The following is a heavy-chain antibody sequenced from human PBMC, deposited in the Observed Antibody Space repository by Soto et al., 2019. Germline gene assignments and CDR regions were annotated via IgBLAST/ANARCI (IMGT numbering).Heavy chain of an antibody. J-gene: IGHJ4*02. CDR1: GFTFSSYA. Sequence: PGGSLRLSCAASGFTFSSYAMSWVRQAPGKGLEWVSAISGGGSSTYYADSVRGRFTISRDNSKNTLYLQMNSLRVEDTAVYYCANSPTIVVVTNKFLSNWGQGTPVTVSS. CDR3: ANSPTIVVVTNKFLSN. D-gene: IGHD3-22*01. CDR2: ISGGGSST. V-gene: IGHV3-23*01.